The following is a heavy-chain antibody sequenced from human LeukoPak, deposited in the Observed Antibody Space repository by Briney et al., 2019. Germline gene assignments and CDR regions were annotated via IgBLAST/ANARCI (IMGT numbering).Heavy chain of an antibody. V-gene: IGHV3-21*01. Sequence: GGSLRLSCAASGFAFSSSNLNWFRQAPGKGLEWVSSITTDGYIYYADSLKGRFSISRDNAKNSLSLQMISLRAGDTAVYYCARADYGDYGVDYWGQGTLVTVSS. CDR2: ITTDGYI. CDR1: GFAFSSSN. CDR3: ARADYGDYGVDY. J-gene: IGHJ4*02. D-gene: IGHD4-17*01.